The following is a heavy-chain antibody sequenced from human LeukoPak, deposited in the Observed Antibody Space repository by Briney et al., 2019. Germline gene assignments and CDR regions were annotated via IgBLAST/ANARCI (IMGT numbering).Heavy chain of an antibody. D-gene: IGHD5/OR15-5a*01. V-gene: IGHV3-53*01. J-gene: IGHJ5*02. Sequence: GGSLRLSCAASGFTVSSNYMSWVRQAPGKGLEWVSVIYSGGSTYYADSVKGRFTISRDNSKNTLYLQMNSLRAEDTAVYYCAKDKGVSTIQYNWFDPWGQGTLVTVSS. CDR3: AKDKGVSTIQYNWFDP. CDR1: GFTVSSNY. CDR2: IYSGGST.